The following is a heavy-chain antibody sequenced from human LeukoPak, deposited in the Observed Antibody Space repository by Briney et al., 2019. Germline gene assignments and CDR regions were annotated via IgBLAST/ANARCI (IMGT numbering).Heavy chain of an antibody. J-gene: IGHJ4*02. Sequence: ASVKVSCKASGYTFTSYAMNWVRQAPGQGLEWMGWINPNSGGTNYAQKFQGRVTMTRDTSISTAYMELSRLRSDDTAVYYCARDRSYYDSSGATDYWGQGTLVTVSS. V-gene: IGHV1-2*02. CDR1: GYTFTSYA. CDR2: INPNSGGT. CDR3: ARDRSYYDSSGATDY. D-gene: IGHD3-22*01.